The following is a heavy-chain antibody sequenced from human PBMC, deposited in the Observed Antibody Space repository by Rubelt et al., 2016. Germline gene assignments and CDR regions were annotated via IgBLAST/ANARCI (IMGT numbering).Heavy chain of an antibody. J-gene: IGHJ2*01. CDR2: LSYTGST. CDR1: GGSISSSSYY. D-gene: IGHD4-17*01. Sequence: QLQLQESGPGLVKPSETLSLTCTVSGGSISSSSYYWGWIRQPPGKGLEWIGSLSYTGSTSYNPSLKSRVTISLHTSNRPVSLKRSSVTAADTAGYYCARPPGLRNAYWYFDFWGRGTLVTVSS. V-gene: IGHV4-39*07. CDR3: ARPPGLRNAYWYFDF.